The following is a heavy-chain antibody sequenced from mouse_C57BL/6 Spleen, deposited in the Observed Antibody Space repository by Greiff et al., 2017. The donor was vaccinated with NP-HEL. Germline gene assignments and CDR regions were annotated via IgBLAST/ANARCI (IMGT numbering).Heavy chain of an antibody. CDR1: GYTFTSYW. Sequence: QVHVKQPGAELVKPGASVKVSCKASGYTFTSYWMHWVKQRPGQGLEWIGRIHPSDSDTNYNQKFKGKATLTVDKSSSTAYMQLSSLTSEDSAVYYCAIGDYYGSSLISYAMDYWGQGTSVTVSS. CDR3: AIGDYYGSSLISYAMDY. CDR2: IHPSDSDT. V-gene: IGHV1-74*01. J-gene: IGHJ4*01. D-gene: IGHD1-1*01.